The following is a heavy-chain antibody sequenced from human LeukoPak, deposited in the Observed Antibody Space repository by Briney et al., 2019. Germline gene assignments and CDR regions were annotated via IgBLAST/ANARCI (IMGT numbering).Heavy chain of an antibody. V-gene: IGHV3-23*01. D-gene: IGHD6-19*01. J-gene: IGHJ4*02. CDR2: ISGSGGST. CDR3: ARGASSAWYQNFDY. Sequence: GGSLRLSCAASGFTFSSYAMSWVRQAPGKGLEWVSAISGSGGSTYYADSMKGRFTISRDNSKNTLYLQMNSLRAEDTAVYYCARGASSAWYQNFDYWGQGTLVTVSS. CDR1: GFTFSSYA.